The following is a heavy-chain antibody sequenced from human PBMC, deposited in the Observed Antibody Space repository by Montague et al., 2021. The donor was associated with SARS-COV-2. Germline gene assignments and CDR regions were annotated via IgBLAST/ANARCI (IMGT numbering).Heavy chain of an antibody. D-gene: IGHD3-22*01. Sequence: SLSLSLSASGFTFSSYAMNWVRQAPGKGLEWVSYISSSGSSIYYADSVKGRFTISRDNAKNSLYLQMNSLRAEDTAVYYCAREGYYDSSGYPLSYWGQGTLVTVSS. V-gene: IGHV3-48*03. CDR2: ISSSGSSI. CDR3: AREGYYDSSGYPLSY. CDR1: GFTFSSYA. J-gene: IGHJ4*02.